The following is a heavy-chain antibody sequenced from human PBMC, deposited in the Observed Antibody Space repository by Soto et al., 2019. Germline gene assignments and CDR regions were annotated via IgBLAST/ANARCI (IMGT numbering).Heavy chain of an antibody. D-gene: IGHD3-10*01. CDR1: GGSISSGGYY. CDR3: ARLTSGPVYFDY. Sequence: QVQLQESGPGLVKPSQTLSLTCTVSGGSISSGGYYWSWIRQHPGKSLEWIGYIYYSGSTYYNPSLKSRVTISVDTSKNQFSLKLSSVTAADTAVYYCARLTSGPVYFDYWGQGTLVTVSS. J-gene: IGHJ4*02. CDR2: IYYSGST. V-gene: IGHV4-31*03.